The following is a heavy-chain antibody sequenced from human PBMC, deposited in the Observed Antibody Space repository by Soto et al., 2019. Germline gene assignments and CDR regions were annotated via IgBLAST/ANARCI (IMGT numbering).Heavy chain of an antibody. J-gene: IGHJ4*02. Sequence: PSETLSLTCTVSGCSISSSSYYWGGIRQPPGKGLEWIGSIYYSGNTYYNPSLKSRVTISVDTAKNQFSLKLSSVTAADTAVYYCARQYYFGSGSYYNRTFDCWGQGTLVTVSS. V-gene: IGHV4-39*01. CDR1: GCSISSSSYY. CDR2: IYYSGNT. D-gene: IGHD3-10*01. CDR3: ARQYYFGSGSYYNRTFDC.